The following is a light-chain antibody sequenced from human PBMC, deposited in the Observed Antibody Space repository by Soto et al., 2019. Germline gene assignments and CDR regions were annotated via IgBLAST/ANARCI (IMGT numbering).Light chain of an antibody. CDR2: DVS. CDR3: CSYAGSSFWV. CDR1: SSDVGGYNY. J-gene: IGLJ3*02. Sequence: QSALTQPRSVSGSPGQSVTISCTGTSSDVGGYNYVSWYQQHPGKAPKLMIYDVSKRPSGVPDRFSGSKSGTTASLTISGLQDEDEADYYCCSYAGSSFWVFGGGTKVTVL. V-gene: IGLV2-11*01.